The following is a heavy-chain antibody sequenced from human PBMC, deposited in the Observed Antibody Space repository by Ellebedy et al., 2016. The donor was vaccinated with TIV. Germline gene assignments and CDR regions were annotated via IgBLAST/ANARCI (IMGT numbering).Heavy chain of an antibody. Sequence: ESLKISXAASGFTFSDYWMSWVRQPPGKGLEWIGEIDHSGSTHYNPSLKSRVTISVDTSKNQFSLRMNSVTAADTAIYYCARERYGSVSYPDYWGQGTLVTVSS. CDR3: ARERYGSVSYPDY. CDR1: GFTFSDYW. D-gene: IGHD3-10*01. CDR2: IDHSGST. J-gene: IGHJ4*02. V-gene: IGHV4-34*01.